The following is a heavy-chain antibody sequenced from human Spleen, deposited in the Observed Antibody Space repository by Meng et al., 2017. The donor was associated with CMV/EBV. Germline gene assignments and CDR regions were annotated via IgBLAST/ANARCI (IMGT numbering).Heavy chain of an antibody. CDR3: ARAPTQKYYYDSSGETPGY. D-gene: IGHD3-22*01. Sequence: GESLKISCAASGFTFRSYWMSWVRQAPGKGLEWVANIKQDGSEKSYVDSVKGRFTISRDNAKNSLYLQMNSLRAEDTAVYYCARAPTQKYYYDSSGETPGYWGQGTLVTVSS. V-gene: IGHV3-7*01. CDR2: IKQDGSEK. CDR1: GFTFRSYW. J-gene: IGHJ4*02.